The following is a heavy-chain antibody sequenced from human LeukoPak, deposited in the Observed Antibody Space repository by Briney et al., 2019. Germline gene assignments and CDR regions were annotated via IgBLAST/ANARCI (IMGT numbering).Heavy chain of an antibody. CDR3: ARERSYCIGADCYWGRLDY. D-gene: IGHD2-15*01. V-gene: IGHV3-7*03. CDR1: GFTFNTYW. CDR2: IKEDGSKK. Sequence: PGGSLRLSCAASGFTFNTYWMSWVRQAPGKGLEWVANIKEDGSKKYYVDSVKGRFTISRDNAKDSVYLQMNSLRAEDTAVYYCARERSYCIGADCYWGRLDYWGQGSLVTVSS. J-gene: IGHJ4*02.